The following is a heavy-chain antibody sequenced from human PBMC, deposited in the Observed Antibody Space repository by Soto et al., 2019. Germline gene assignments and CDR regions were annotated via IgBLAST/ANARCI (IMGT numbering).Heavy chain of an antibody. V-gene: IGHV3-21*01. CDR3: AREDGSGSYYPNWFDP. CDR2: ISSSSSYI. D-gene: IGHD3-10*01. J-gene: IGHJ5*02. CDR1: GFTFSSYS. Sequence: EVQLVESGGGLVKPGGSLRLSCAASGFTFSSYSMNWVRQAPGKGLEWVSSISSSSSYIYYADSVKGRFTISRDNAKNSLYLQMHSLRAADTAVYYCAREDGSGSYYPNWFDPWGQGTLVTVSS.